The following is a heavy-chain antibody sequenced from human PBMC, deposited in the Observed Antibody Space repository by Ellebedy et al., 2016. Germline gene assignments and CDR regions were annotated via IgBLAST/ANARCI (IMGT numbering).Heavy chain of an antibody. CDR1: GFTFRTYA. J-gene: IGHJ4*02. Sequence: GESLKISXAASGFTFRTYAMHWVRQARGKGLEWVAVMSYDGNDKYYADSVRGRFTISRDNSKNRLFLQMNSLSAEDTAMYYCARALGAEWQQLSLISFGYWGQGTLVTVSS. CDR3: ARALGAEWQQLSLISFGY. D-gene: IGHD5-24*01. CDR2: MSYDGNDK. V-gene: IGHV3-30*04.